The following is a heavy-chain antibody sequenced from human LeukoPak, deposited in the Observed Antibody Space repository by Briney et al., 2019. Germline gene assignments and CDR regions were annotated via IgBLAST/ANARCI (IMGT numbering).Heavy chain of an antibody. CDR3: ARADYGGPFDY. CDR1: GGSISSYH. J-gene: IGHJ4*02. Sequence: KPSETLSLTCTVSGGSISSYHWSWIRQPPGKGLEWIGHIYYSGTTNYNPSLKSRVTISVDTSKNQFSLSLNSVTAADTAIYYCARADYGGPFDYWGQGTLVTVSS. D-gene: IGHD4-23*01. V-gene: IGHV4-59*08. CDR2: IYYSGTT.